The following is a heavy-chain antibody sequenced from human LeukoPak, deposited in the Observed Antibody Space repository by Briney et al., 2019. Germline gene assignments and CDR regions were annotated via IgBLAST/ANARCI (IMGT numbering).Heavy chain of an antibody. CDR3: ARGLAARSLDYYYYMDV. Sequence: SGTLSLTCAVSGGSISSSNWWSWVRQPPGKGLEWIGSIYYSGSTYYNPSLKSRVNISVDTSKNQFSLKLSSVTAADTAVYYCARGLAARSLDYYYYMDVWGKGTTVTVSS. CDR2: IYYSGST. V-gene: IGHV4-4*02. J-gene: IGHJ6*03. CDR1: GGSISSSNW. D-gene: IGHD6-6*01.